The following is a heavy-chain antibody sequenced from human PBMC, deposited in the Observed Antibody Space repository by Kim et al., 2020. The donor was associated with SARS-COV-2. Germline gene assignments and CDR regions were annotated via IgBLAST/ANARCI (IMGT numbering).Heavy chain of an antibody. J-gene: IGHJ6*02. CDR3: ARDGSFTIFGVVTGHYGMDV. Sequence: SETLSLTCTVYGGSISSYYWSWIRQPPGKGLEWIGYIYYTGSTNYNPSLKSRVTISVDTTKNQFSLKLSSVTAADTAVYYCARDGSFTIFGVVTGHYGMDVWGQGTTVTVSS. CDR1: GGSISSYY. V-gene: IGHV4-59*01. D-gene: IGHD3-3*01. CDR2: IYYTGST.